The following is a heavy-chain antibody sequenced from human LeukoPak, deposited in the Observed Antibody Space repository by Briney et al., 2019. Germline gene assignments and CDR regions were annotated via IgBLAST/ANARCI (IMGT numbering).Heavy chain of an antibody. CDR3: ARKKLVARGYFDF. J-gene: IGHJ4*02. Sequence: PSETLSLTCTVSGDSISNSGYYWDWIRQSPGKGLEWIGSINHSGTTYYEPSLKSRVTISVDASKNQFSLKLSSVTAADTTIYYCARKKLVARGYFDFWGRGSPVTVSS. CDR1: GDSISNSGYY. D-gene: IGHD6-13*01. CDR2: INHSGTT. V-gene: IGHV4-39*01.